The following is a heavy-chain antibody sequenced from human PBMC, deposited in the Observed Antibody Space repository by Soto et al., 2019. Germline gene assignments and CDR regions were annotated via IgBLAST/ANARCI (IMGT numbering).Heavy chain of an antibody. CDR1: GASISCFY. CDR2: IYATGTT. J-gene: IGHJ5*02. Sequence: SETLSLTCTVSGASISCFYWSWIRKSAGKGMEWIGRIYATGTTDYNPSLKSRVMMSVDTSKKQFSLKLRSGTAADMAVYYCVRHGTKTLRDWFDPWGQGISVAVSA. D-gene: IGHD1-1*01. V-gene: IGHV4-4*07. CDR3: VRHGTKTLRDWFDP.